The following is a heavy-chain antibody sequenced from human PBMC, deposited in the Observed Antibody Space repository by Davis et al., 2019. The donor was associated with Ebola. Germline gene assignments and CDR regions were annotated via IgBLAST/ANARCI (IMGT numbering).Heavy chain of an antibody. V-gene: IGHV3-33*01. D-gene: IGHD3-3*01. CDR3: ARAPSYDFWSGYYNAPDY. CDR1: GFTFSSYG. Sequence: GGSLRLSCAASGFTFSSYGMHWVRQAPGKGLEWVAVIWYDGSNKYYADSVKGRFTISRDNSKNTLYLQMNSLRAEDTAVYYCARAPSYDFWSGYYNAPDYWGQGTLVTVSS. J-gene: IGHJ4*02. CDR2: IWYDGSNK.